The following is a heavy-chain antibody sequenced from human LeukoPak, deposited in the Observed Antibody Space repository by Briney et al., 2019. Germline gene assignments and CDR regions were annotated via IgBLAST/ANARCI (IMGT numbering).Heavy chain of an antibody. CDR2: ISGGGEAT. Sequence: GGSLRLSCAASGFTFNNYAMNWVRQTPGKGLEWVSSISGGGEATYYADSAKGRFTISRDNSQNTLYLQMNSLRAEDTAVYYCARDYADYVGYFFFDYWGQGTLVTVSS. D-gene: IGHD4-17*01. V-gene: IGHV3-23*01. CDR3: ARDYADYVGYFFFDY. CDR1: GFTFNNYA. J-gene: IGHJ4*02.